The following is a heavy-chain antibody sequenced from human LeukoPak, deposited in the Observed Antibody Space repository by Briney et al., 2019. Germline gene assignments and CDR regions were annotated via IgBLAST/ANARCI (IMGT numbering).Heavy chain of an antibody. V-gene: IGHV1-69*01. CDR2: IIPIFGTA. Sequence: SVKVSCKASGGTFSSYAISWVRQAPGQGLEWMGGIIPIFGTANYAQKFQGRVTITADESTSTAYMELSSLRSEDTAVYYCARVFGGYDVSDYWGQGTLVTVSS. D-gene: IGHD3-3*01. CDR3: ARVFGGYDVSDY. CDR1: GGTFSSYA. J-gene: IGHJ4*02.